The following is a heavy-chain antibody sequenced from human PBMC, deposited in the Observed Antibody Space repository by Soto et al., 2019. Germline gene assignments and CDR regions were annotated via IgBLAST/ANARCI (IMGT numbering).Heavy chain of an antibody. CDR2: IWYDGSNK. CDR1: GFTFSSYG. V-gene: IGHV3-33*01. D-gene: IGHD3-10*01. CDR3: ARDIGVKQSPYYYGMDV. J-gene: IGHJ6*02. Sequence: GGSLRLSCAASGFTFSSYGMHWVRQAPGKGLEWVAVIWYDGSNKYYADSVKGRFTISRDNSKNTLYLQMNSLRAEDTAVYYCARDIGVKQSPYYYGMDVWGQGTTVTVSS.